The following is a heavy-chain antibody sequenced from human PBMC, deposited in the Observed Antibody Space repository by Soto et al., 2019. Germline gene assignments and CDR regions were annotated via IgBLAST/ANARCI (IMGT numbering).Heavy chain of an antibody. D-gene: IGHD2-15*01. CDR3: ARDAQERYCSGGSCYPVRNYYYYGMDV. CDR1: GFTFSSYW. V-gene: IGHV3-74*01. Sequence: EVQLVESGGGLVQPGGSLRLSCAASGFTFSSYWMHWVRQAPGKGLVWVSRINSDGSSTSYADSVKGRFTISRDNAKNTLYLQMNSLRAEDTAVYSSARDAQERYCSGGSCYPVRNYYYYGMDVWGQGTTVTVSS. J-gene: IGHJ6*02. CDR2: INSDGSST.